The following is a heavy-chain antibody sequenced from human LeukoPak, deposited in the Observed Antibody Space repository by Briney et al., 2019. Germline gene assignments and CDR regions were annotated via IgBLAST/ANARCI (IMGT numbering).Heavy chain of an antibody. V-gene: IGHV4-34*01. J-gene: IGHJ4*02. CDR3: GGSSGPLDY. CDR2: INHSGST. CDR1: GGSFSGYY. Sequence: PSETLSLTCAVYGGSFSGYYWSWIRRPPGKGLEWIGEINHSGSTNYNPSLKSRVTISVDTSKNQFSLKLSSVTAADTAVYYCGGSSGPLDYWGQGTLVTVSS. D-gene: IGHD3-22*01.